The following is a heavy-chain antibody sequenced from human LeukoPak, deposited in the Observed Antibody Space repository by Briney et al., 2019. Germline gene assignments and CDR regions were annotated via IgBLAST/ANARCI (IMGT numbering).Heavy chain of an antibody. V-gene: IGHV1-2*02. CDR1: GYTFTGYY. J-gene: IGHJ6*02. CDR2: INPNSGGT. CDR3: ARDRADYYYYGMDV. Sequence: ASVKVSCKASGYTFTGYYMHWVRQAPGQGLEWMGWINPNSGGTNYAQKFQGRVTMTRDTSISTAYMELSRLRSDDTAVYYCARDRADYYYYGMDVRGQGTTVTVSS.